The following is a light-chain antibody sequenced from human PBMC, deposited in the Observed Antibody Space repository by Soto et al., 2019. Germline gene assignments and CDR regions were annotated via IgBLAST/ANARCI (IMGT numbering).Light chain of an antibody. V-gene: IGKV3-11*01. J-gene: IGKJ1*01. CDR3: QQHSNWFSWS. Sequence: ESVLTQSPATVSLSPGERATLSCRASQSVSSSLAWYQQKPGQAPRLLIYDVSNRATGIPARFSGSGSGTDFTLTISSLDPEDFAVYYCQQHSNWFSWSFGQGTKVDIK. CDR2: DVS. CDR1: QSVSSS.